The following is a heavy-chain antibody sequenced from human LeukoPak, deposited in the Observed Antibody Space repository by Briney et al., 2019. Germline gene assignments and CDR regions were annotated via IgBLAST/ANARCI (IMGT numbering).Heavy chain of an antibody. D-gene: IGHD2-2*01. CDR1: GRSFSDYY. Sequence: WETLSLTCAVYGRSFSDYYWSWIRQPPGKGLEWIVEINHNGSTNYNPSLKSQVTISVDTSKNQFSLKLSSVTAADTAVYYCARGLPYIVVVPAAISWFDYWGQGTLVTVSS. CDR2: INHNGST. J-gene: IGHJ4*02. CDR3: ARGLPYIVVVPAAISWFDY. V-gene: IGHV4-34*01.